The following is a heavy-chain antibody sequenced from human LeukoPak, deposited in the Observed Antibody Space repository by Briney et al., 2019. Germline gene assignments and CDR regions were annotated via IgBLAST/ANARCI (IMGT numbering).Heavy chain of an antibody. D-gene: IGHD5-18*01. V-gene: IGHV1-2*02. Sequence: ASVKVSCKTSGYTFSDYYIHWVRQAPGQGLDWMGWINPNSGVTNYAHKFQGRVSITSDTPSTTVPVELSRLTSDDTAIYYCARAGAFSYGDALEIWGQGTVLTVSS. CDR2: INPNSGVT. CDR1: GYTFSDYY. CDR3: ARAGAFSYGDALEI. J-gene: IGHJ3*02.